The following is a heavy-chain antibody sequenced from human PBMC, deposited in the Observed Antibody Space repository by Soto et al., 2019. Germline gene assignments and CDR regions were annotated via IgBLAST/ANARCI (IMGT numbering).Heavy chain of an antibody. Sequence: KSSETLSLTCAVSGYSISSGYYWGWIRQPPGKGLEWIGSIYHSGSTYYNPSLKSRVTISVDTSKNQFSLKLSSVTVADTAVYYCASNQLLYGGWFDPWGQGTLVTVSS. D-gene: IGHD2-2*02. V-gene: IGHV4-38-2*01. CDR2: IYHSGST. CDR3: ASNQLLYGGWFDP. CDR1: GYSISSGYY. J-gene: IGHJ5*02.